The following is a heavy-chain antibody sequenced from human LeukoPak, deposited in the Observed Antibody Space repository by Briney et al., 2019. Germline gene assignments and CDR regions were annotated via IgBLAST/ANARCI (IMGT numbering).Heavy chain of an antibody. Sequence: PGGSLRVSCVGSGFIFSNFNMNWVRQAPGKGLEWVSSISSTGNYIHYADSVKGRFTISRDNAQKSLYLQMNSLGVEDSAVYYCARVSTGPVWGQGTLVTVSS. J-gene: IGHJ4*02. CDR1: GFIFSNFN. D-gene: IGHD1-1*01. V-gene: IGHV3-21*01. CDR2: ISSTGNYI. CDR3: ARVSTGPV.